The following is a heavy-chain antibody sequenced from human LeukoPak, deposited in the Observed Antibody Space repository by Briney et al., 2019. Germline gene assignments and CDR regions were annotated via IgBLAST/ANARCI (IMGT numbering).Heavy chain of an antibody. CDR1: GYTFTSYD. V-gene: IGHV1-8*01. Sequence: GASVKVSCKASGYTFTSYDINWVRQATGQGLEWMGWMNPNSGNTGYAQKFQGRVTMTRNTSISTAYMELSSLRSEDTAVYYCASRRDSSGYYYLDYWGQGTLVTVSS. D-gene: IGHD3-22*01. CDR3: ASRRDSSGYYYLDY. J-gene: IGHJ4*02. CDR2: MNPNSGNT.